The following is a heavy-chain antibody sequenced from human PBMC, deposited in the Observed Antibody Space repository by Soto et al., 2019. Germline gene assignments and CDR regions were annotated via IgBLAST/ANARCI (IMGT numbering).Heavy chain of an antibody. D-gene: IGHD3-10*01. J-gene: IGHJ4*02. Sequence: EVQLVESGGGLVQPGGSLRLSCAASGFTFSSYWMSWVRQAPGKGLEWVANIKQDGSEKYYVDSVKGRFTISRDNAKNSLYLQMNSLRAEDTDVYYCAREVLDGSGSLDYWGQGTLVTVSS. V-gene: IGHV3-7*01. CDR3: AREVLDGSGSLDY. CDR1: GFTFSSYW. CDR2: IKQDGSEK.